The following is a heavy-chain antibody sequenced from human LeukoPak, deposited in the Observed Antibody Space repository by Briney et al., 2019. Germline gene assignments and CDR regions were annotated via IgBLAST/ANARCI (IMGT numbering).Heavy chain of an antibody. D-gene: IGHD3-9*01. CDR3: ARTDYDILTGWNYYGMDV. CDR1: GFTVSSNY. V-gene: IGHV3-53*01. Sequence: GGSLRLSCAASGFTVSSNYMSWVRQAPGKGLEWVSVIYSGGSTYYADPVKGRFTISRDNSKNTLYLQMNSLRAEDTAVYYCARTDYDILTGWNYYGMDVWGQGTTVTVSS. J-gene: IGHJ6*02. CDR2: IYSGGST.